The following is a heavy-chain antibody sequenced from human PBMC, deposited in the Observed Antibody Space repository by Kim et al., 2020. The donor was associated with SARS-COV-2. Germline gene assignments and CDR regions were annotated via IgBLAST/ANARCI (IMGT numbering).Heavy chain of an antibody. Sequence: SKTLSLTCAVYGGSFSGYYWSWIRQPPGKGLEWIGEINHSGSTNYNPSLKSRVTISVDTSKNQFSLKLSSVTAADTAVYYCARGARGYSGYERLWPKRHADYWGQGTLVTVSS. CDR1: GGSFSGYY. J-gene: IGHJ4*02. CDR3: ARGARGYSGYERLWPKRHADY. V-gene: IGHV4-34*01. D-gene: IGHD5-12*01. CDR2: INHSGST.